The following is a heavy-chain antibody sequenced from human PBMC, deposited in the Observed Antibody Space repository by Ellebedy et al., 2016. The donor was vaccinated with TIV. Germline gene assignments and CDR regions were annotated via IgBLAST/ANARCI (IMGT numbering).Heavy chain of an antibody. CDR2: ITQGGSVK. J-gene: IGHJ3*01. CDR1: GFSFSSYW. V-gene: IGHV3-7*01. CDR3: ATDGSYGDYRSPTHAFVF. Sequence: GGSLRLSCAASGFSFSSYWMSWVRQAPGKGLEWVANITQGGSVKYYVDSVKGRFTISRDNAKNSLYLQMNSLRAEDTAVYYCATDGSYGDYRSPTHAFVFWGQGTMVSVAS. D-gene: IGHD4-17*01.